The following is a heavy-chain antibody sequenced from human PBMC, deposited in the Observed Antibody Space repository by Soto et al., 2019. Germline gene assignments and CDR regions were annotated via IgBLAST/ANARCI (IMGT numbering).Heavy chain of an antibody. J-gene: IGHJ4*02. CDR2: ISYDGSNK. Sequence: QVQLVESGGGVVQPGRSLRLSCAASGFTFSSYAMHWVRQAQGKGLEWVAVISYDGSNKYYADSVKGRFTISRDNSKNTLYLQMNSLRAEDTAVYYCARDRSSGWYDWGQGTLVTVSS. CDR1: GFTFSSYA. V-gene: IGHV3-30-3*01. CDR3: ARDRSSGWYD. D-gene: IGHD6-19*01.